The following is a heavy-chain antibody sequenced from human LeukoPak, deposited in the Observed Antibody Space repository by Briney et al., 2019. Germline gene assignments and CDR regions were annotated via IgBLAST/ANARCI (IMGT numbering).Heavy chain of an antibody. CDR3: AKDTVVIMGY. CDR2: ISSSGSTI. J-gene: IGHJ4*02. CDR1: GFTFSSYE. V-gene: IGHV3-48*03. D-gene: IGHD3-3*01. Sequence: GGSLRLSCAASGFTFSSYEMNWVRQAPGKGLEWVSYISSSGSTIYCADSVKGRFTISRDNAKNSLYLQMNSLRAEDTAVYYCAKDTVVIMGYWGQGTLVTVSS.